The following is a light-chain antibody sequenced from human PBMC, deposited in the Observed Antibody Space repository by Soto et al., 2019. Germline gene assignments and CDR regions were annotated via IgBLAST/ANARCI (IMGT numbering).Light chain of an antibody. Sequence: QSVLTQSPSASGAPGQRVTISCSGSRSNIGRNFAYWYQHVPGTAPRLLIQRNNERPSGVPDRFSASKSGASASLAISGLQSEDEADFYCAAWDDSLNGCVFGTGTKLTVL. CDR2: RNN. V-gene: IGLV1-44*01. CDR1: RSNIGRNF. CDR3: AAWDDSLNGCV. J-gene: IGLJ1*01.